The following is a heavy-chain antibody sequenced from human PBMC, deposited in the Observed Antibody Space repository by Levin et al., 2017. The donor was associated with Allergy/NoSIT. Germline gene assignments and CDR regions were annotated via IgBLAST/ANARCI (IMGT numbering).Heavy chain of an antibody. J-gene: IGHJ4*02. D-gene: IGHD2/OR15-2a*01. CDR1: GFTFSSYW. CDR2: IKVDGSDK. V-gene: IGHV3-7*04. CDR3: ARGSNSWREEYG. Sequence: PGGSLRLSCAASGFTFSSYWMSWVRQAPGKGLEWVANIKVDGSDKNYVDSVKGRFTISRDNAKNSLYLQMNSLRAEDTAVYYCARGSNSWREEYGWGQGTPVTVSS.